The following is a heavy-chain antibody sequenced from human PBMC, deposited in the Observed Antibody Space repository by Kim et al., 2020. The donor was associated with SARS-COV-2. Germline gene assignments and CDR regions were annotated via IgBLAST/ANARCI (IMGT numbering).Heavy chain of an antibody. V-gene: IGHV3-9*01. CDR1: GFTFGDYA. J-gene: IGHJ4*02. CDR2: IRWNSGTI. CDR3: AKDSVSGGDSLDY. Sequence: GGSLRLSCAASGFTFGDYAMHWARQAPGKGLEWVSGIRWNSGTIGYADSVKGRFTISRDNAKNSLYLQMNSLRAEDTALYYCAKDSVSGGDSLDYWGQGT. D-gene: IGHD2-21*02.